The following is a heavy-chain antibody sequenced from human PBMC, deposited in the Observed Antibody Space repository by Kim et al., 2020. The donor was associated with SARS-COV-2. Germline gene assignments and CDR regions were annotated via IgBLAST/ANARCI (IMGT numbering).Heavy chain of an antibody. J-gene: IGHJ4*02. V-gene: IGHV1-18*01. CDR3: ARAPPGIAVAGTSDY. Sequence: QQLQGRVTMTTDTSTSTAYMELRSLRSDDTAVYYCARAPPGIAVAGTSDYWGQGTLVTVSS. D-gene: IGHD6-19*01.